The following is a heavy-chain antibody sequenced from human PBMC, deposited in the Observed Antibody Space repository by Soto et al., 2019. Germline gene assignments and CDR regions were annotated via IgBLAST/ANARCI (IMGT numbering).Heavy chain of an antibody. D-gene: IGHD2-21*02. CDR2: ISYDGSNK. Sequence: GGSLRLSCAASGFTFSSYGMHWVRQAPGKGLEWVAVISYDGSNKYYADSVKGRFTISRDNSKNTLYLQMNSLRAEDTAVYYCAKTVTATHNWFDPWGQGTLVTVSS. CDR3: AKTVTATHNWFDP. CDR1: GFTFSSYG. V-gene: IGHV3-30*18. J-gene: IGHJ5*02.